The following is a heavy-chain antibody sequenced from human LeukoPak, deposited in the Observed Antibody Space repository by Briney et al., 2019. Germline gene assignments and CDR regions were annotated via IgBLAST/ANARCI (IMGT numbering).Heavy chain of an antibody. CDR3: ARGRDSSSSVGEYYFDY. CDR1: GGSFSGYY. J-gene: IGHJ4*02. CDR2: INHSGST. Sequence: SETLSLTCAVYGGSFSGYYWSWIRQPPGKGLEWNGEINHSGSTNYNPSLKSRVTISVDTSKNQFSLKLSSVTAADTAVYYCARGRDSSSSVGEYYFDYWGQGTLVTVSS. D-gene: IGHD6-6*01. V-gene: IGHV4-34*01.